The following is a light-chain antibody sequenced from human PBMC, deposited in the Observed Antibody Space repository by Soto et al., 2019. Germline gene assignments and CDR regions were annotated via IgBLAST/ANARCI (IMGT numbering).Light chain of an antibody. CDR3: QQYGSSPWT. CDR2: LAS. V-gene: IGKV3-20*01. Sequence: EIVLTQSPGTLSLSPGERATLSCRASQTITNNYLAWYQPKPGQAPRLLIYLASNRAAGIPDRFSGSGSGADFTLTINRLEPEDFAVYHCQQYGSSPWTFGQGTKVDIK. CDR1: QTITNNY. J-gene: IGKJ1*01.